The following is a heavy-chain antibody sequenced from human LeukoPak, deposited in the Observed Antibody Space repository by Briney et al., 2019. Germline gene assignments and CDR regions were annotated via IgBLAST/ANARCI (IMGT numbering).Heavy chain of an antibody. CDR2: INHSGRT. CDR3: ARDVVVVLAAIHYGMDV. CDR1: GGSFSDYF. J-gene: IGHJ6*02. V-gene: IGHV4-34*01. D-gene: IGHD2-2*01. Sequence: SETLSLTCAVYGGSFSDYFWDWIRQPPGKGLEWIGEINHSGRTYYNPSLKSRVTISVDTSKNQFSLNLSSVTAADTAVYYCARDVVVVLAAIHYGMDVWGQGTTVTVSS.